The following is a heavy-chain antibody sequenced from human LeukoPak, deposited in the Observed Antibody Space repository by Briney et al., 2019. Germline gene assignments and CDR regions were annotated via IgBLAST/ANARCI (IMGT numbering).Heavy chain of an antibody. J-gene: IGHJ6*02. CDR1: GFTFSSYD. CDR3: ARGDDSSGYYKGYYYYGMDV. CDR2: IGTAGDT. D-gene: IGHD3-22*01. Sequence: HPGGSLRLSCAASGFTFSSYDMHWVRQATGKGLEWVSAIGTAGDTYYPGSVKGRFTISRENAKNSLYLQMNSLRAGDTAVYYCARGDDSSGYYKGYYYYGMDVWGQGTTVTVSS. V-gene: IGHV3-13*01.